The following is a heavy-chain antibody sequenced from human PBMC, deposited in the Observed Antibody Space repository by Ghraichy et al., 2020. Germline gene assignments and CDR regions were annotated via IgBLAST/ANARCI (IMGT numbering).Heavy chain of an antibody. CDR1: GGTFSSYA. V-gene: IGHV1-69*13. J-gene: IGHJ1*01. D-gene: IGHD6-13*01. CDR3: ARGPLRRSSSQMGYFQH. CDR2: IIPIFGTA. Sequence: SVKVSCKASGGTFSSYAISWVRQAPGQGLEWMGGIIPIFGTANYAQKFQGRVTITADESTSTAYMELSSLRSEDTAVYYCARGPLRRSSSQMGYFQHWGQGTLVTVSS.